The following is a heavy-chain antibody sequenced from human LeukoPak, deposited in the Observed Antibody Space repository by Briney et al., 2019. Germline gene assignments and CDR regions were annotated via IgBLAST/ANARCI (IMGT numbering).Heavy chain of an antibody. CDR3: ARGPVIMYYDFWSGYSNYMDV. V-gene: IGHV3-21*01. Sequence: PGGSLRLSCAASGFTFSSYSMNWVRQAPGKGLEWVSSISCSSSYIYYADSVKGRFTISRDNAKNSLYLQMNSLRAEDTAVYYCARGPVIMYYDFWSGYSNYMDVWSKGTTVTVSS. CDR2: ISCSSSYI. J-gene: IGHJ6*03. D-gene: IGHD3-3*01. CDR1: GFTFSSYS.